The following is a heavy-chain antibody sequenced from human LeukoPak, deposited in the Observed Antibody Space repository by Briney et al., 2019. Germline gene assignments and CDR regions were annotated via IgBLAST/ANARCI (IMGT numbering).Heavy chain of an antibody. CDR3: ARAGAYYYYYMDV. V-gene: IGHV1-2*02. CDR2: INPNSGGT. Sequence: ASVKVSCKASGYTFTGYYMHWVRQASGQGLEWMGWINPNSGGTNYAQKFQGRVTMTRDTSISTAYMELNRLRSDDTAVYYCARAGAYYYYYMDVWGKGTTVTISS. D-gene: IGHD1-14*01. CDR1: GYTFTGYY. J-gene: IGHJ6*03.